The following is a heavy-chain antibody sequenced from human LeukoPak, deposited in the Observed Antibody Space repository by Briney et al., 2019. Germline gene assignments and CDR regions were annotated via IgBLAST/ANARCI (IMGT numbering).Heavy chain of an antibody. V-gene: IGHV3-48*01. CDR3: ARDLVSSSWYDDY. D-gene: IGHD6-13*01. CDR1: GFTFSSYS. CDR2: ISSSSSTI. Sequence: GGSLRLSCAASGFTFSSYSMNWVRRAPGKGLEGVSYISSSSSTIYYADSVKGRFTISRDNAKNSLYLQMNSLRAEDTAVYYCARDLVSSSWYDDYWGQGTLVTVSS. J-gene: IGHJ4*02.